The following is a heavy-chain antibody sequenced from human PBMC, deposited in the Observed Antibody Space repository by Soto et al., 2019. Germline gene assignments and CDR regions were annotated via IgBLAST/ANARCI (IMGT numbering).Heavy chain of an antibody. J-gene: IGHJ4*02. CDR2: INPSGGST. V-gene: IGHV1-46*01. D-gene: IGHD1-7*01. CDR3: GHQNNWNYVLDY. Sequence: ASVKVSCKASGYTFTSYYMHWVRQAPGQGLEWMGIINPSGGSTSYAQKFQGRVTMTRDTSTSTVYMELSRLRSDDTAVYYCGHQNNWNYVLDYWGQGTLVTVSS. CDR1: GYTFTSYY.